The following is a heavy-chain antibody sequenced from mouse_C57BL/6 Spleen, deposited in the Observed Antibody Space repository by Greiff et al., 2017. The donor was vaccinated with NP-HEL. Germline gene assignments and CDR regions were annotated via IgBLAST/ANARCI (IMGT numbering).Heavy chain of an antibody. CDR2: IHPNSGST. CDR3: AREGYYYGSSYIPWFAY. V-gene: IGHV1-64*01. CDR1: GYTFTSYW. Sequence: QVQLQQPGAELVKPGASVKLSCKASGYTFTSYWMHWVKQRPGQGLEWIGMIHPNSGSTNYNEKFKSKATLTVDKSSSTAYMQLSSLTSEDSAVYYCAREGYYYGSSYIPWFAYWGQGTLVTVSA. D-gene: IGHD1-1*01. J-gene: IGHJ3*01.